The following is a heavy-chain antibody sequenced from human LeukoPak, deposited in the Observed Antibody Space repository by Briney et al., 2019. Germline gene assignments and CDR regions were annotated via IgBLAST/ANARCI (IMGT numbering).Heavy chain of an antibody. J-gene: IGHJ3*02. V-gene: IGHV3-23*01. D-gene: IGHD5-12*01. CDR1: GSKFRAYA. Sequence: GGSLRLSCAASGSKFRAYAMTWVRPAPGKGLDWVSGISGSGGPTYYADSVRGRFTISRDNSKNTVYLQLNNLRAEDTAVYYCAKDGVATQHALDIWGHGTMVTVSS. CDR2: ISGSGGPT. CDR3: AKDGVATQHALDI.